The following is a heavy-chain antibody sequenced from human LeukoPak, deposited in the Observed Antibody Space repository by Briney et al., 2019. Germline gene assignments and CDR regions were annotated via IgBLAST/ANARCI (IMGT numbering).Heavy chain of an antibody. V-gene: IGHV4-59*01. CDR1: GGSISNYY. D-gene: IGHD4-23*01. J-gene: IGHJ4*02. CDR2: IHYSGRT. CDR3: ARGTTVVAHYSDY. Sequence: SETLSLTCTVSGGSISNYYWSWIRQAPGKGLEWIAYIHYSGRTHYNPSLKSRVTISVDTAKNQFSRKLSSVTAADTAVYYCARGTTVVAHYSDYWGQGTLVTVSS.